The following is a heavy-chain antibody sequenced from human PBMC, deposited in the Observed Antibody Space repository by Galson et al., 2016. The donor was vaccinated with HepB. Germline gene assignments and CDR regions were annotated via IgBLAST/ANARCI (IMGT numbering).Heavy chain of an antibody. D-gene: IGHD2-15*01. CDR2: ISYDGSNE. Sequence: SLRLSCAASGFTFTIYAMHWVRQAPGKGLEWVALISYDGSNEYYADPVKGRFAISRDNSKNTLYLQMNSLRPEDTAVYYCARDLSPYCSGSSCWTEYYRYYGMDLWGQGTTVTVSS. CDR1: GFTFTIYA. V-gene: IGHV3-30*09. CDR3: ARDLSPYCSGSSCWTEYYRYYGMDL. J-gene: IGHJ6*02.